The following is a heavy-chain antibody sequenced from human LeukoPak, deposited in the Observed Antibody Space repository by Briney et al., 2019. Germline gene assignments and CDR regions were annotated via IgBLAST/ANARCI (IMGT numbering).Heavy chain of an antibody. CDR3: ARSCSSTSCYTYYYGMDV. V-gene: IGHV1-3*01. CDR2: INSGHGNT. Sequence: ASVKVSCKASGYTFTSYAMHWVRQAPGQRLEWMGWINSGHGNTKYSQKFQGRVTITRDTSASTAYMELSSLRSEDTAVYYCARSCSSTSCYTYYYGMDVWGQGTTVTVSS. CDR1: GYTFTSYA. D-gene: IGHD2-2*02. J-gene: IGHJ6*02.